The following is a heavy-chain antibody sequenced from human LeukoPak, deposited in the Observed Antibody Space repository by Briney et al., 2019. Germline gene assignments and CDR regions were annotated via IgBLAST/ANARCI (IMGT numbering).Heavy chain of an antibody. Sequence: GGSLRLSCAASGFTFSSYGMHWVRQAPGKGLEWVAVISYDGSNKYYADSVKGRFTISRDNSKNTLYLQMNSLRAEDTAVYYCARGLLEWLGLETYSFDYGAQGTLVTVPS. CDR1: GFTFSSYG. V-gene: IGHV3-30*03. J-gene: IGHJ4*02. D-gene: IGHD5-24*01. CDR2: ISYDGSNK. CDR3: ARGLLEWLGLETYSFDY.